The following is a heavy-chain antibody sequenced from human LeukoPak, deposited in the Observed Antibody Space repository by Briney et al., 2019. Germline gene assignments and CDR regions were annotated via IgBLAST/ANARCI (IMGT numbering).Heavy chain of an antibody. V-gene: IGHV1-18*01. CDR3: ARAALGDCSSTSCYVFPFYYYYYYMDV. CDR1: GYTFTSYG. D-gene: IGHD2-2*01. J-gene: IGHJ6*03. Sequence: ASVKVSCKASGYTFTSYGISWVRQAPGQGLEWMGWISAYNGNTNYAQKLQGRVTMTTDTSTSTAYMELRSLRSDDTAVYYCARAALGDCSSTSCYVFPFYYYYYYMDVWGKGTTVTVSS. CDR2: ISAYNGNT.